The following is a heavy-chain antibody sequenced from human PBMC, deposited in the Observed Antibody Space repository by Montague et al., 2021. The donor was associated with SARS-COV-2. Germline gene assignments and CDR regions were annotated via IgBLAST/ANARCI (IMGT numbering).Heavy chain of an antibody. CDR1: GGSISSNSYY. J-gene: IGHJ4*02. CDR3: F. V-gene: IGHV4-39*01. Sequence: SETLSLTCTVSGGSISSNSYYWAWIRQPPGKGLEWIGSIYYRGSTYYNPSLKSRVFISVDTSKNQLSLTLTSVTAADTAVYFDFWGQGTLLSVSS. CDR2: IYYRGST.